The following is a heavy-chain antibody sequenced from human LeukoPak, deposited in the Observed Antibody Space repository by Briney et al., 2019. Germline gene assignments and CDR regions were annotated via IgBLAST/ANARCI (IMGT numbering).Heavy chain of an antibody. D-gene: IGHD2-8*01. J-gene: IGHJ3*02. CDR1: GFTFSTYW. V-gene: IGHV3-7*01. CDR3: ARDRLTNDAFDI. CDR2: IKRDGSEK. Sequence: GGSLRLSCAASGFTFSTYWMSWVRQAPGKGLEWVANIKRDGSEKFQVDSVKGRFTISRDNSKNTLYLQMNSLRAEDTAMYYCARDRLTNDAFDIWGQGTMVTVSS.